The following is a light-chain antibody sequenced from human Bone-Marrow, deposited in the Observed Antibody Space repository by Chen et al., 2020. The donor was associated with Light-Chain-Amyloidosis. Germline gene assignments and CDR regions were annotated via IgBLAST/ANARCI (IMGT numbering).Light chain of an antibody. CDR3: AAWDGSLSGYV. CDR2: GNN. Sequence: QSVLTQPPSASGTPGQRATISCSGARSNIGINSVYWYQHFPGAVPNLLIPGNNQRPSGVPDRFSASKSGTSAFLAISGLRSEDEADYYCAAWDGSLSGYVFGTGTKVIVL. CDR1: RSNIGINS. V-gene: IGLV1-47*01. J-gene: IGLJ1*01.